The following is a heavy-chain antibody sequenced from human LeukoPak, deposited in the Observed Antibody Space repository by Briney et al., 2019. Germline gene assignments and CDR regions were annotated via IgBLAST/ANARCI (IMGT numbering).Heavy chain of an antibody. J-gene: IGHJ5*02. CDR2: IWYDGSNK. Sequence: PGGSLRLSCVASGFTFSSYGMHWVRQAPGKGLEWVAVIWYDGSNKDYAQSVEGRFTISRDNSKNTVYLQMNGLRAGDTGVYYCARDRTSVRYAPIDPWGQGTLVTVSS. CDR3: ARDRTSVRYAPIDP. D-gene: IGHD6-19*01. V-gene: IGHV3-33*01. CDR1: GFTFSSYG.